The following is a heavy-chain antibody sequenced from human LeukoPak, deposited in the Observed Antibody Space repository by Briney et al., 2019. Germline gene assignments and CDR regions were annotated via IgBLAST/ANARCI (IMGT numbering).Heavy chain of an antibody. J-gene: IGHJ4*02. Sequence: GGSLRLSCAASGFTLSDYYMNWIRQTPGKGVEWVSYISGIGGYTNYADSVKGRFTISRDNGKNSLYLQMNSLRAEDTAVYYCTRNDNWGGSSSYPDYWGQGTLVTVSS. CDR3: TRNDNWGGSSSYPDY. CDR1: GFTLSDYY. V-gene: IGHV3-11*06. CDR2: ISGIGGYT. D-gene: IGHD6-6*01.